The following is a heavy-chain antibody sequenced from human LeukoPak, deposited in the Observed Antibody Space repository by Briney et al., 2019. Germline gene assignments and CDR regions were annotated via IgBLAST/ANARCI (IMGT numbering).Heavy chain of an antibody. CDR3: ARDWMFSMDV. D-gene: IGHD3-10*02. V-gene: IGHV3-30-3*01. CDR1: GFTFSSYA. Sequence: GGSLRLSCAASGFTFSSYAMHWVRQAPGKGLEWVALISYDGSNKYYTDSVKGRFTISRDNAKNSLYLQMISLRAADTAVYYCARDWMFSMDVWGKGTTVTVSS. J-gene: IGHJ6*03. CDR2: ISYDGSNK.